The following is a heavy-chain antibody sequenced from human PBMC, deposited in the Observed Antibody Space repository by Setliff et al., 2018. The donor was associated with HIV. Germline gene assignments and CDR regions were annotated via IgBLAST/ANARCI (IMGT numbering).Heavy chain of an antibody. V-gene: IGHV1-69*02. J-gene: IGHJ6*03. CDR3: VRGVQSPPHYSYYYMDV. CDR1: RSTFNSHT. Sequence: ASVKVSCKASRSTFNSHTINWVRQAPGQGLDWMGRIIPILGVANYAQGFQGKVTITADKSTSTAYMELTSLRFDDTAMYYCVRGVQSPPHYSYYYMDVWGEGTMVTVSS. CDR2: IIPILGVA. D-gene: IGHD3-3*01.